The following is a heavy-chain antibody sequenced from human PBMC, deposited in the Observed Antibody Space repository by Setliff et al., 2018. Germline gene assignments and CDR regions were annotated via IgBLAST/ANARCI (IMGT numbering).Heavy chain of an antibody. D-gene: IGHD3-3*01. CDR3: ARMSGFQYIDV. CDR2: IYTSWST. CDR1: GDAISSRRNY. V-gene: IGHV4-61*09. J-gene: IGHJ6*03. Sequence: LSLTCTVSGDAISSRRNYWGWFRQPAGKELEWIGQIYTSWSTNYNPSLKSRVTISLDTSKNQFSLSLTSATAEDTAVYYCARMSGFQYIDVWDKGTTVTVSS.